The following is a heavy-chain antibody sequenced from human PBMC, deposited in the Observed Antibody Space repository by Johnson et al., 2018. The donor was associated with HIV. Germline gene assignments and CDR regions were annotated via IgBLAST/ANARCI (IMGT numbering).Heavy chain of an antibody. D-gene: IGHD3-3*01. CDR3: AREGPRITIFGVVTPSAFDI. CDR2: INSDGSST. V-gene: IGHV3-74*01. CDR1: GFTFSSYW. J-gene: IGHJ3*02. Sequence: VQLVESGGGLVQPGGSLRLSCAASGFTFSSYWMHWVRQAPGKGLVWVSRINSDGSSTSYADSVKGRFTISRDNAKNTLYLQMNSLRAEDTAFYYCAREGPRITIFGVVTPSAFDIWGQGTMVTVSS.